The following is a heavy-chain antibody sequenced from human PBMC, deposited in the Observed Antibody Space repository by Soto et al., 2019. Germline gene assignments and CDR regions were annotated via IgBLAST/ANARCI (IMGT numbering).Heavy chain of an antibody. CDR1: GGSFSGYY. D-gene: IGHD2-8*01. CDR3: ALGYCTNGVCSLDY. Sequence: SETLSLTCAVYGGSFSGYYWSWIRQPPGKGLEWIGEINHSGSTNYNPSLKSRVTISVDTSKNQFSLKLSSVTAADTAVYYCALGYCTNGVCSLDYWGQGTLVTVSS. J-gene: IGHJ4*02. CDR2: INHSGST. V-gene: IGHV4-34*01.